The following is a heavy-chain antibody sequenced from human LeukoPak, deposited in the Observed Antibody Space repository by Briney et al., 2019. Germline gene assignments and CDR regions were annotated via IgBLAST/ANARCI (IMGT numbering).Heavy chain of an antibody. J-gene: IGHJ4*02. CDR3: AIGDYEYYFDY. CDR2: IIPIFGTA. CDR1: GGTFSSYA. Sequence: ASVKVSCKASGGTFSSYAISWVRQAPGQGLEWMGGIIPIFGTANYAQKFQGRVTITTDESTGTAYMELSSLRSEDTAVYYCAIGDYEYYFDYWGQGTLVTVSS. V-gene: IGHV1-69*05. D-gene: IGHD4-17*01.